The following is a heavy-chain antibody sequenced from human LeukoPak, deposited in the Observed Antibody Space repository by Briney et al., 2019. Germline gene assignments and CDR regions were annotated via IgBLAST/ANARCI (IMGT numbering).Heavy chain of an antibody. CDR2: IIPIFGTA. D-gene: IGHD3-22*01. CDR1: DDTFTSFG. Sequence: SVKVSCKASDDTFTSFGISWVRQAHGQGLEWMGGIIPIFGTANYAQKFQGRVTITADESTSTAYMELSSLRSEDTAVYYCVRGDNHYDSSGFLSPFDYWGQGTLVTVSS. J-gene: IGHJ4*02. CDR3: VRGDNHYDSSGFLSPFDY. V-gene: IGHV1-69*13.